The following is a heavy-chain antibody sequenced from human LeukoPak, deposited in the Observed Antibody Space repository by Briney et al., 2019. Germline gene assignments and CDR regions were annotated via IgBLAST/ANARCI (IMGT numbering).Heavy chain of an antibody. CDR3: ARGIEAAAVTKFDY. Sequence: GESPKISCQGSGYRFPNSWIGWVRQMPGKGLEWMGIIYPGDFDTRYSPSFQGQVTISADKSINAAYLQWSSLKASDTAMYYCARGIEAAAVTKFDYWGQGTLVTVSS. CDR1: GYRFPNSW. CDR2: IYPGDFDT. V-gene: IGHV5-51*01. D-gene: IGHD6-13*01. J-gene: IGHJ4*02.